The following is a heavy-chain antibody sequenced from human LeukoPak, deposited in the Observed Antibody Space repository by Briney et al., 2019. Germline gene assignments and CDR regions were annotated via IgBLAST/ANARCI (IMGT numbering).Heavy chain of an antibody. CDR3: AKGGYSDSSAYLSYFDY. J-gene: IGHJ4*02. D-gene: IGHD3-22*01. CDR1: GFTFGNYA. Sequence: GGSLRLSCAASGFTFGNYAMSWVRQAPGKGLEWVSVISGSGGITYYAGSVKGRFTISRDNSKNMLYLQMNSLRAEDTAVYYCAKGGYSDSSAYLSYFDYWGQGALVTVSS. V-gene: IGHV3-23*01. CDR2: ISGSGGIT.